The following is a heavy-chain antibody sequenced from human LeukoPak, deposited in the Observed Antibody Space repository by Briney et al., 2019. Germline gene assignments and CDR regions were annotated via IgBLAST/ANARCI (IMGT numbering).Heavy chain of an antibody. CDR1: GFTFSSYA. Sequence: PGGSLRLSCAASGFTFSSYAMSWVRQVPGKGLEWVSAISGSGGSTYYADSVKGRFTISRDNSKNTLYLQMNSLRAEDTAVYHCASYSEEWFGESHPFDYWGQGTLVTVSS. V-gene: IGHV3-23*01. J-gene: IGHJ4*02. D-gene: IGHD3-10*01. CDR3: ASYSEEWFGESHPFDY. CDR2: ISGSGGST.